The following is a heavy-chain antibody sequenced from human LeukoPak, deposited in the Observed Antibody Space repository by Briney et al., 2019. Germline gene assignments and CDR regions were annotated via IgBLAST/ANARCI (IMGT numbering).Heavy chain of an antibody. Sequence: PGRSLRLSCAASGFTFSSYAMHWVRQAPGKGLEWVAVISYDGSNKYYADSVKGRFTISRDNSKNTLYLQMNSLRAEDTAVYYCARDFGEQKGGGGPFDYWGQGTLVTVSS. CDR1: GFTFSSYA. V-gene: IGHV3-30-3*01. D-gene: IGHD1/OR15-1a*01. J-gene: IGHJ4*02. CDR2: ISYDGSNK. CDR3: ARDFGEQKGGGGPFDY.